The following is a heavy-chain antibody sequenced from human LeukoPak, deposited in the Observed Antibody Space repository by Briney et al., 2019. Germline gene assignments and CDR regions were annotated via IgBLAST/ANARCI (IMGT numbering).Heavy chain of an antibody. CDR1: GFTFSSYW. V-gene: IGHV3-7*01. J-gene: IGHJ4*02. D-gene: IGHD5-24*01. Sequence: GGSLRLSCAASGFTFSSYWMSWVRQAPGKGLEWVANIKQDGSEKYYVDSVKGRFTISRDNAKNSLYLQMNSLRAEDTAVYYCAREGDGYNSPIDYWGQGTPVTVSS. CDR3: AREGDGYNSPIDY. CDR2: IKQDGSEK.